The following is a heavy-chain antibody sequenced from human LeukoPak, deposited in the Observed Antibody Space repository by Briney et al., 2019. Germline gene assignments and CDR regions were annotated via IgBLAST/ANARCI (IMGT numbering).Heavy chain of an antibody. CDR3: ARDRVGGSDRTSVFDY. J-gene: IGHJ4*02. Sequence: GASVKVSCKASGYTFTRNFMHWVRQAPGQGLEWMGIINPNIGSTGYAQKFQGRVTMTRDTSTSTVYMELRSLRSEDTAMYYCARDRVGGSDRTSVFDYWGQGTLVTVSS. CDR1: GYTFTRNF. V-gene: IGHV1-46*01. CDR2: INPNIGST. D-gene: IGHD3-10*01.